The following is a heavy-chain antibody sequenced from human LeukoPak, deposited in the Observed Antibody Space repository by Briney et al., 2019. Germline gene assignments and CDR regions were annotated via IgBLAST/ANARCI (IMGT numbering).Heavy chain of an antibody. V-gene: IGHV3-21*01. CDR2: ISSSSSYI. Sequence: GGSLRLSCAASGFTFSTYSMNRVRQAPGKGLEWVSSISSSSSYIYYADSVKGRFTISRDNAKNSLYLQMNSLRAEDTAVYYCAAGGSSGWYHAFDIWGQGTMVTVSS. J-gene: IGHJ3*02. D-gene: IGHD6-19*01. CDR3: AAGGSSGWYHAFDI. CDR1: GFTFSTYS.